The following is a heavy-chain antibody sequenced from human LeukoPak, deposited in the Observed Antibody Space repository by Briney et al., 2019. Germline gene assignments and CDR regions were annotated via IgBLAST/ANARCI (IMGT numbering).Heavy chain of an antibody. V-gene: IGHV1-2*06. CDR1: GYIFTDYY. CDR2: INPNSGGT. Sequence: PSVTVSCKASGYIFTDYYIHWVRQAPGQGPEWMGRINPNSGGTDSAQKFQGRVTMTRVTSITTVYMEMRRLTSDDTAVYYCAGVAYGNNATHFDHWGQGTLVIVSS. D-gene: IGHD4-11*01. J-gene: IGHJ4*02. CDR3: AGVAYGNNATHFDH.